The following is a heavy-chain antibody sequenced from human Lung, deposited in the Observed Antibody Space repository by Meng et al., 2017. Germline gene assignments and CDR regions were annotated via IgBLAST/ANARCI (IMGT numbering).Heavy chain of an antibody. Sequence: VRIQRWRAGLWKPSETLSLTCVVSGGSFSDYYWSWIRQPPGKGLEWIGEINHSGSTNYNPSLESRATISVDTSQNNLSLKLSSVTAADSAVYYCARGPTTMAHDFDYWGQGTLVTVSS. V-gene: IGHV4-34*01. J-gene: IGHJ4*02. CDR2: INHSGST. CDR1: GGSFSDYY. D-gene: IGHD4-11*01. CDR3: ARGPTTMAHDFDY.